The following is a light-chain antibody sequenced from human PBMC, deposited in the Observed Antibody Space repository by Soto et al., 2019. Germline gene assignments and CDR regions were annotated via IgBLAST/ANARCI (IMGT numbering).Light chain of an antibody. CDR1: QSVSNF. CDR2: NAS. V-gene: IGKV3-11*01. Sequence: IVVTQSPSTLSLSPRERTILSCSASQSVSNFLAWFQRKSGQPPRLLIYNASNRTTGIPARFSGSGSGTDFTLSISSLEPEDFAVYYCQQRGDWTPITFGEGTRLDIK. J-gene: IGKJ5*01. CDR3: QQRGDWTPIT.